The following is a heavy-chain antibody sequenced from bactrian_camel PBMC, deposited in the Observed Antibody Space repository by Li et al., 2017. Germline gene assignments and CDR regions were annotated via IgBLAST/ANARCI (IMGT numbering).Heavy chain of an antibody. V-gene: IGHV3S1*01. CDR3: SNTNQ. J-gene: IGHJ4*01. D-gene: IGHD6*01. CDR2: INTNAGST. CDR1: GYFSKRC. Sequence: HVQLVESGGGSVQAEGSLGLSCAASGYFSKRCMAWFRQAPGKEREGVARINTNAGSTLYADSVKGRFTISRDNAKNTLYLQLNSLKTEDTAMYYCSNTNQRGQGTQVTVS.